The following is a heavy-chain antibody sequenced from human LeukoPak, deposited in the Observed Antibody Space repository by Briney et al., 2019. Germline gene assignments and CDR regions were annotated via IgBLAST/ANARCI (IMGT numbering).Heavy chain of an antibody. CDR1: GYTFTGYY. Sequence: GASVKVSCKASGYTFTGYYMHWVRQAPGQGLEWMGWINPNSGGTNYAQKFQGRVTMTRDTSISTAYMELSRLRSDDTAVYYCARAYYGSGSIRDWFDPWSQGTLVTVSS. D-gene: IGHD3-10*01. J-gene: IGHJ5*02. V-gene: IGHV1-2*02. CDR2: INPNSGGT. CDR3: ARAYYGSGSIRDWFDP.